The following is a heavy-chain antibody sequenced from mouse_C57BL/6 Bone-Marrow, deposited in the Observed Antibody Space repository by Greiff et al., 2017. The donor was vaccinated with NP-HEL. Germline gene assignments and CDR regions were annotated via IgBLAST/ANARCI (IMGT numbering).Heavy chain of an antibody. CDR1: GYTFTDYN. J-gene: IGHJ2*01. D-gene: IGHD1-1*01. CDR2: INPNNGGT. V-gene: IGHV1-18*01. Sequence: VQLKQSGPELVKPGASVKIPCKASGYTFTDYNMDWVKQSHGKSLEWIGDINPNNGGTIYNQKFKGKATLTVDKSSSTAYMELRSLTSEDTAVYYCARSFYYYGSRSYFDYWGQGTTLTVSS. CDR3: ARSFYYYGSRSYFDY.